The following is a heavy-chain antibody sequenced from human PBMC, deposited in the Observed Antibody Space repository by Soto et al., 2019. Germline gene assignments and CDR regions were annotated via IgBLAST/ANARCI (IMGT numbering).Heavy chain of an antibody. D-gene: IGHD6-6*01. Sequence: QVQLVQSGAEVKKPGSSVKVSCKASGGTFSSYAISWVRQAPGQGLEWMGGINPIFGTANYAQKFQGRVTITADESTSTASVELSSLRSEATAVYYCARGGPRQYSSSSSFDYWGQGTLVTVSS. V-gene: IGHV1-69*01. J-gene: IGHJ4*02. CDR2: INPIFGTA. CDR3: ARGGPRQYSSSSSFDY. CDR1: GGTFSSYA.